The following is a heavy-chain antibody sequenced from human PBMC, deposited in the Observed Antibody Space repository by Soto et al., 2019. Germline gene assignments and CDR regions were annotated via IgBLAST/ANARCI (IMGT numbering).Heavy chain of an antibody. J-gene: IGHJ6*02. CDR3: ARGAYDDFWSGVGPKDYYYGMDV. V-gene: IGHV1-3*01. CDR1: GYTFTSYA. Sequence: ASVKVSCKASGYTFTSYAMHWVRQAPGQRLEWMGWINAGNGNTKYSQKFQGRVTITRDTSASTAYMELSSLRSEDTAVYYCARGAYDDFWSGVGPKDYYYGMDVWGQGTTVTVSS. D-gene: IGHD3-3*01. CDR2: INAGNGNT.